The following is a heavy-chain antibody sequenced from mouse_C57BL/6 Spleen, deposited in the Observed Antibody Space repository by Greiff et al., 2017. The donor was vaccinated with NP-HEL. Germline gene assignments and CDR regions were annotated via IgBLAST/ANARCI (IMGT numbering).Heavy chain of an antibody. CDR2: INPNNGGT. D-gene: IGHD2-10*02. J-gene: IGHJ2*01. V-gene: IGHV1-26*01. CDR1: GYTFTDYY. Sequence: EVQLQQSGPELVKPGASVKISCKASGYTFTDYYMNWVKQSHGKSLEWIGDINPNNGGTSYNQKFKGKATLTVDKSSSTAYMELRSLTSEDSAVYYCARWVWYFDYWGQGTTLTVSS. CDR3: ARWVWYFDY.